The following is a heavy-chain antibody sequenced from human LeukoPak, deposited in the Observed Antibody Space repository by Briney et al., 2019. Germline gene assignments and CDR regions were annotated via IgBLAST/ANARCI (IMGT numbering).Heavy chain of an antibody. D-gene: IGHD3-10*01. J-gene: IGHJ5*02. V-gene: IGHV1-46*01. CDR1: GYTFTSYY. CDR2: INPSGGST. CDR3: ARGTQNTYYYGSGKYNWFDP. Sequence: ASVKVSCKASGYTFTSYYMHWVRQAPGQGLEWMGIINPSGGSTSYAQKFQGRVTMTRDMSTSTVYMELSSLRSDDTAVYYCARGTQNTYYYGSGKYNWFDPWGQGTLVTVSS.